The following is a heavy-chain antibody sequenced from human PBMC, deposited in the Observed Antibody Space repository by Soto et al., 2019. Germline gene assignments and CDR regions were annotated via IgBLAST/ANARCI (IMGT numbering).Heavy chain of an antibody. J-gene: IGHJ4*02. Sequence: GGSLRLSCAVSGFTFNNYGINWVRQAPGKGLEWVSSVSKSDYTYYSDSVKGRFTISRDNAKNSVSLQMNTLRAEDTAVYYCAREDSIIIPAVSDFWGQGTLVTVPS. CDR1: GFTFNNYG. V-gene: IGHV3-21*01. CDR3: AREDSIIIPAVSDF. CDR2: VSKSDYT. D-gene: IGHD2-2*01.